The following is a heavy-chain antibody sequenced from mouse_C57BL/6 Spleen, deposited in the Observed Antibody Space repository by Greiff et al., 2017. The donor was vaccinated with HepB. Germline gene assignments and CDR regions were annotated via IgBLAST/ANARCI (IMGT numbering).Heavy chain of an antibody. V-gene: IGHV14-4*01. J-gene: IGHJ3*01. CDR3: THYYGSSEFAY. Sequence: VQLQQSGAELVRPGASVKLSCTASGFNIKDDYMHWVKQRPEQGLEWIGWIDPENGDTEYASKFQGKATITADTSSNTAYLQLSSLTSEDTAVYYCTHYYGSSEFAYWGQRTLVTVSA. CDR1: GFNIKDDY. CDR2: IDPENGDT. D-gene: IGHD1-1*01.